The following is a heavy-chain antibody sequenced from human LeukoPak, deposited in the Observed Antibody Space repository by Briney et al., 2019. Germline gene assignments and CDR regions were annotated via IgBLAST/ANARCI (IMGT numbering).Heavy chain of an antibody. D-gene: IGHD3-22*01. Sequence: ASVTVSCKASGYTFNNYYMHWVRQAPGQGLEWMGRINPSGGRTSYAQTSQGRVILTRATSTGTVYMDLSSLTSEYTAVYYCATDYHNSSGYYSDWFDPWGPGTLVTVSS. J-gene: IGHJ5*02. CDR1: GYTFNNYY. CDR2: INPSGGRT. CDR3: ATDYHNSSGYYSDWFDP. V-gene: IGHV1-46*02.